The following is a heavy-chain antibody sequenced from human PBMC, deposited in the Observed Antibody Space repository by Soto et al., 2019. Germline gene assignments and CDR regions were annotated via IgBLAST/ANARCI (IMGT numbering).Heavy chain of an antibody. CDR1: GGSISSSSYY. D-gene: IGHD3-3*01. Sequence: SETLSLTCTVSGGSISSSSYYWGWIRQAPGKGLEWIGSIYYSGSTYYNPSLKSRVTISVGTSKNQFSLKLSSVTAADTAVYYCARQLTGYYDVGSGDEYYYYYMDGWGKGTTVTVSS. V-gene: IGHV4-39*01. J-gene: IGHJ6*03. CDR2: IYYSGST. CDR3: ARQLTGYYDVGSGDEYYYYYMDG.